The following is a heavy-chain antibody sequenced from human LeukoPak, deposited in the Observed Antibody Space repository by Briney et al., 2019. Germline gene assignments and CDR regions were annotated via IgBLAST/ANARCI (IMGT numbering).Heavy chain of an antibody. Sequence: PSETLSLTCTVSGGSISTYYWSWIRQTPGKGLEWIAYIYNSGSTNYNPTLKSRVTISADTSKNRFSLRLSSVTAADTAVYYCARIYYDSGAYYRRAFDIWGQGTMVTVSS. J-gene: IGHJ3*02. CDR2: IYNSGST. D-gene: IGHD3-22*01. CDR1: GGSISTYY. V-gene: IGHV4-59*01. CDR3: ARIYYDSGAYYRRAFDI.